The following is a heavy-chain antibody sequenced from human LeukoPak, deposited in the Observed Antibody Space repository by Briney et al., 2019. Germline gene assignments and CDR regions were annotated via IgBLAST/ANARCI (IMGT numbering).Heavy chain of an antibody. CDR3: ARTHSTSSLYHFDS. J-gene: IGHJ4*02. CDR1: GDSISTYF. V-gene: IGHV4-59*08. CDR2: IYYSGST. Sequence: PSGTLSLTCNVSGDSISTYFWSWIRQPPGKGLEWIGNIYYSGSTNYNPSLKSRVTISLDTSKNQFSLKVSSVTAADTAVYYCARTHSTSSLYHFDSWGQGTLVTVSS. D-gene: IGHD6-6*01.